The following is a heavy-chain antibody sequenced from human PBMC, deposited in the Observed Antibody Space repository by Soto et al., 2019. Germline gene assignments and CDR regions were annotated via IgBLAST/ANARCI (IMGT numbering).Heavy chain of an antibody. CDR2: LSGSGDST. CDR1: GITFSSYA. V-gene: IGHV3-23*01. CDR3: ARDQGTVVTQTLNY. Sequence: EVQLLESGGGLVQPGGSLRLSCAASGITFSSYAMSWVRQAPGKGLEWVSALSGSGDSTYYADSVKGRFTISRDNSKNTLYLQMSSLRAEDTAVYHCARDQGTVVTQTLNYWGQGSLVTVSS. J-gene: IGHJ4*02. D-gene: IGHD2-15*01.